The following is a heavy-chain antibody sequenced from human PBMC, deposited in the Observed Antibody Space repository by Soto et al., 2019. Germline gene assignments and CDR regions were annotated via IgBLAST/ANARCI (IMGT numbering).Heavy chain of an antibody. CDR2: ISGTSIST. J-gene: IGHJ4*02. CDR3: AKDKVSTTYNYDY. V-gene: IGHV3-23*01. D-gene: IGHD5-12*01. Sequence: EVQLLESGGGLVQPGGSLRLSCEASGFTFSNYAMSWVRQALGKGLEWVSTISGTSISTFYADSVKGRFTISRDNSKNTLYLQMNSLRAEDTAVYYCAKDKVSTTYNYDYWGQGTLVTVSS. CDR1: GFTFSNYA.